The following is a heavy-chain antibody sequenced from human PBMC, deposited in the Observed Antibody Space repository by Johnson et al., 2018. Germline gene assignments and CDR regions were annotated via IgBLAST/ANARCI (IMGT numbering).Heavy chain of an antibody. CDR2: ISSSGSTI. CDR1: GFTFSDYY. D-gene: IGHD1-7*01. J-gene: IGHJ6*02. CDR3: ARSPPELELHSLYYYYGMDV. Sequence: QVQLVQSGGGLVKPGGSLRLSCAASGFTFSDYYMSWIRQAPGKGLAWVSYISSSGSTIYYADSVKGRFTISRDNAKNSLYLQMNRLRAEDTAGYYCARSPPELELHSLYYYYGMDVCGQGTTVTVSS. V-gene: IGHV3-11*01.